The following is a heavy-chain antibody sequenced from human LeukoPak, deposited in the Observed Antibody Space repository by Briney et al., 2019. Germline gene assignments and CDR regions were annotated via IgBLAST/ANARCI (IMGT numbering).Heavy chain of an antibody. CDR2: SYYSGTT. V-gene: IGHV4-59*08. D-gene: IGHD3/OR15-3a*01. CDR3: ARHGGTGSFDY. CDR1: GGSFSTYY. Sequence: SETLSLTCTVSGGSFSTYYWSWIREPPGKGLEWIGYSYYSGTTTPHPSLKSRVTISVDPSKNQFSLRLTSVTAADTAVYYCARHGGTGSFDYWGQGTLVSVYS. J-gene: IGHJ4*02.